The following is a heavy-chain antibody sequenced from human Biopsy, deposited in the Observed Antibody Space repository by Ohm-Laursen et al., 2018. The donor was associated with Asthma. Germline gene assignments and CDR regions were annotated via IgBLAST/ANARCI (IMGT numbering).Heavy chain of an antibody. D-gene: IGHD4-23*01. CDR1: GFVFSQCG. J-gene: IGHJ3*02. CDR3: ARQSGQDYGGRSAFDT. CDR2: VSSDGHNK. Sequence: SLRLSCAATGFVFSQCGIHWVRQGPGKGLEWVALVSSDGHNKYYEDSVKGRFTISRDNSKNRLYLQINSLRVEDSAVYYCARQSGQDYGGRSAFDTWGQGTMVAVSS. V-gene: IGHV3-30*03.